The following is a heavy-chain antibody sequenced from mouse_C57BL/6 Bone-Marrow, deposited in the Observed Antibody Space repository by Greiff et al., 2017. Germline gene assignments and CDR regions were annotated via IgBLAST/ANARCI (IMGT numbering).Heavy chain of an antibody. J-gene: IGHJ1*03. CDR2: ITTGSGGT. Sequence: QVQLQQSGAELVRPGTSVKVSCKASGYAFTNYLIEWVKQRPGQGLEWIGVITTGSGGTNYHETFKGKATLTADKSSSTAYMQLSSLTSEDSAVYFWARLGTTVVAHWYVDVWGTGTTVTVSS. CDR1: GYAFTNYL. V-gene: IGHV1-54*01. CDR3: ARLGTTVVAHWYVDV. D-gene: IGHD1-1*01.